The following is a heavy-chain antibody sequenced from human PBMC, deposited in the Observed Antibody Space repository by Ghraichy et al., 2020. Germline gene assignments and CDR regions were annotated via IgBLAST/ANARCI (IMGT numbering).Heavy chain of an antibody. CDR1: GFTFSSYA. Sequence: GSLRLSCAASGFTFSSYAMSWVRQAPGKGLEWVSAISGSGGSTYYADSVKGRFTISRDNSKNTLYLQMNSLRAEDTAVYYCAKDHGTYYYDSSGYFESYFDYWGQGTLVTVSS. V-gene: IGHV3-23*01. D-gene: IGHD3-22*01. CDR2: ISGSGGST. CDR3: AKDHGTYYYDSSGYFESYFDY. J-gene: IGHJ4*02.